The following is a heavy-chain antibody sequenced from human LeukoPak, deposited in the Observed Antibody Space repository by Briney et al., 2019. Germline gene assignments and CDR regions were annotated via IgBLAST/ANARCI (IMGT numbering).Heavy chain of an antibody. CDR3: ARDQYWNPDS. CDR2: LWSGGGNE. V-gene: IGHV3-33*01. Sequence: GGSLRLSCAASGFTFSNFNMHWVRQAPGKGLEGVAFLWSGGGNECYADSVKGRFTISRDNSKNTLYLQMTSLRAEDTAVYYCARDQYWNPDSWGQGTLVTVSS. CDR1: GFTFSNFN. D-gene: IGHD1-1*01. J-gene: IGHJ4*02.